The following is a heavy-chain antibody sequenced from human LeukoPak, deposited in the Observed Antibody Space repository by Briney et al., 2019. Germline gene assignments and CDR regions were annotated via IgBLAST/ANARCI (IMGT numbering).Heavy chain of an antibody. V-gene: IGHV1-46*01. D-gene: IGHD1-1*01. Sequence: ASVKVSCKASGYTFTNYYIHWVRQAPGHGLEWMGISNPSGDSTNYAQKFQGRVTMTRDTSTGTVYMDLSSLRSEVTAVYYCARRTTTFLDYWGQGTLVTVSS. CDR1: GYTFTNYY. J-gene: IGHJ4*02. CDR3: ARRTTTFLDY. CDR2: SNPSGDST.